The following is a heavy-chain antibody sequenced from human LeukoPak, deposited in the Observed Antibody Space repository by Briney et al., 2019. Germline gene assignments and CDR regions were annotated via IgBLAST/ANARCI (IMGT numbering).Heavy chain of an antibody. CDR2: ISYGGSNK. V-gene: IGHV3-30*18. D-gene: IGHD3-22*01. J-gene: IGHJ4*02. CDR3: AKDLSTSYYYDSSGDGY. CDR1: GFTFSSYG. Sequence: GGSLRLSCAASGFTFSSYGMHWVRQAPGKGLEWVAVISYGGSNKYYADSVKGRFTISRDNSKNTLYPQMNSLRAEDTAVYYCAKDLSTSYYYDSSGDGYWGQGTLVTVSS.